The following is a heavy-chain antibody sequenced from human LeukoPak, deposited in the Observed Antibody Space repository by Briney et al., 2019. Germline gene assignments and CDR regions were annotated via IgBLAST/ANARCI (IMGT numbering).Heavy chain of an antibody. J-gene: IGHJ4*02. CDR3: ARGRIQLWPMVY. CDR1: GYTFTSYD. Sequence: PWASVKVSCKASGYTFTSYDINWVRQATGQGLEWMGWMNPNSGNTGYAQKFQGRVTMTRNTSISTAYMELSSLRSEDTAVYYCARGRIQLWPMVYWGQGTLVTVSS. V-gene: IGHV1-8*01. D-gene: IGHD5-18*01. CDR2: MNPNSGNT.